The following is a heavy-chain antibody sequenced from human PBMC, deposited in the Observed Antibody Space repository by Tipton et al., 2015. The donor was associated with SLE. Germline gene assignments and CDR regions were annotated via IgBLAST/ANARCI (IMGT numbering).Heavy chain of an antibody. D-gene: IGHD1-14*01. CDR3: ARDRITPLYYYGMDV. CDR1: GFTFSTYS. V-gene: IGHV3-21*01. CDR2: ISGSSSYI. Sequence: SLRLSCAASGFTFSTYSMNWVRQAPGKGLEWVSSISGSSSYIYYADSVKGRFTISRDNAKNSLYLQMNSLRAEDTAVYYCARDRITPLYYYGMDVWGQGTTVTVSS. J-gene: IGHJ6*02.